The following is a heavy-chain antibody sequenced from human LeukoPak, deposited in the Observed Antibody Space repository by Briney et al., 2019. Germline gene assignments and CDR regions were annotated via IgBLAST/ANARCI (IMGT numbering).Heavy chain of an antibody. Sequence: GGSLRLSCAASGFTFSSYAMSWVRQAPGKGLEWVSAISGSGGSTYYADSEKGRFTISRDNSKNTLYLQMNSLRAEDTAVYYCAKARSPATLRPYFDYWGQGTLVTVSS. J-gene: IGHJ4*02. CDR2: ISGSGGST. CDR3: AKARSPATLRPYFDY. D-gene: IGHD4-17*01. V-gene: IGHV3-23*01. CDR1: GFTFSSYA.